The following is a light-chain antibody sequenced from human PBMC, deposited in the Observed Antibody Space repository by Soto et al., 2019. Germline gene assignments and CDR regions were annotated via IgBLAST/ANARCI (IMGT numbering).Light chain of an antibody. V-gene: IGKV1-5*01. CDR2: GAS. Sequence: DIQMTQSPSTLSASVGDRVTINCRARQSISNLLAWYQQKPGKAPKLLISGASSLESGVPSRFSGSGSGTEFTLTISSLQPDDFAPDYCQQYDSYSYTFGQGNKLEIK. CDR3: QQYDSYSYT. CDR1: QSISNL. J-gene: IGKJ2*01.